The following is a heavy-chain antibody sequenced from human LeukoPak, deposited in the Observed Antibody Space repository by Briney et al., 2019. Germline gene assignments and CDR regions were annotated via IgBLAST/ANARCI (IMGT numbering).Heavy chain of an antibody. J-gene: IGHJ3*02. CDR2: IYYTGST. D-gene: IGHD4-11*01. V-gene: IGHV4-59*11. Sequence: PSETLSLTCTVSGGSTSGHYWSWIRQPPGKRLYCIGNIYYTGSTNYNPSLKSRVTISVDTSKNQFSLKVTSVTAADTAVYYCVRARNMAFDIWGQGTMVTVSS. CDR1: GGSTSGHY. CDR3: VRARNMAFDI.